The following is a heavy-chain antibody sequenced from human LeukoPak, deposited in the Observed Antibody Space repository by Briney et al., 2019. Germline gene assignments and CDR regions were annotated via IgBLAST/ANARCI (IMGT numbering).Heavy chain of an antibody. V-gene: IGHV3-48*01. CDR3: ARPLRSSGYHCFDY. J-gene: IGHJ4*02. Sequence: GGSLRLSCAASGFTFSTYSMNWVRQAPGKGLEWISYITGSSSTIYYADSVKGRFTISRDNAKNSLYLQMNSLRAEDTAVYYCARPLRSSGYHCFDYWGRGTLVTVSS. D-gene: IGHD3-22*01. CDR2: ITGSSSTI. CDR1: GFTFSTYS.